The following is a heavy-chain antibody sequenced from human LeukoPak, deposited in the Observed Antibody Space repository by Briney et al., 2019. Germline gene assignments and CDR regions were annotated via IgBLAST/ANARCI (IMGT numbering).Heavy chain of an antibody. J-gene: IGHJ4*02. CDR1: GYTFTSHG. Sequence: ASVKVSCKASGYTFTSHGISWVRQAPGQGLEWMGWISAYNGNTNYAQKLQGRVTMTTDTSTSTAYMELRSLRSDDTAVYYCARVPGIAVALHFDYWGQGTLVTVSS. CDR2: ISAYNGNT. V-gene: IGHV1-18*01. D-gene: IGHD6-19*01. CDR3: ARVPGIAVALHFDY.